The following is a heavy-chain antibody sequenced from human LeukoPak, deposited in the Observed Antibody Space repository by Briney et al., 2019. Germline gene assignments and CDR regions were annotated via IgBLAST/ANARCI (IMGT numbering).Heavy chain of an antibody. J-gene: IGHJ4*02. CDR2: IYSGGST. CDR3: ARGEAYSSGWYPPSHFDY. V-gene: IGHV3-66*01. D-gene: IGHD6-19*01. Sequence: GGSLRLSCAASGFTVSSNYMSWVRQAPGKGLEWVSVIYSGGSTYYADSAKGRFTISRDTSKNTVYLQMNSLRAEDTAVYYCARGEAYSSGWYPPSHFDYWGQGTLVTVSS. CDR1: GFTVSSNY.